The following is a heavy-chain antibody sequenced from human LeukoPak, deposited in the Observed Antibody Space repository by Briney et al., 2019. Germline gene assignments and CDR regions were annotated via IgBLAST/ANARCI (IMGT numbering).Heavy chain of an antibody. D-gene: IGHD6-6*01. CDR3: ARCSMAARNYYYYGMDV. V-gene: IGHV1-69*13. J-gene: IGHJ6*02. Sequence: SVKVSCKASGGTFSSYAISWVRQAPGQGLEWMGGIIPIFGTANYAQKFQGRVTITADESTSTAYMELSSLRSEDTAVYYCARCSMAARNYYYYGMDVWGQGTTVTVSS. CDR1: GGTFSSYA. CDR2: IIPIFGTA.